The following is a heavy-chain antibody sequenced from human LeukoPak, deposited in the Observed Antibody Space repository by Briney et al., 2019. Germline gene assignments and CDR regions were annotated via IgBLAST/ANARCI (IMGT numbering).Heavy chain of an antibody. Sequence: GGSLRLSCAASGFTFSSYEMNWVRQAQGKGLEWVSYISSSGSTIYYADSVKGRFTISRDNAKNSLYLQMNSLRAEDTAVYYCARGRSSGRLYYFDYWGQGTLVTVSS. CDR3: ARGRSSGRLYYFDY. CDR2: ISSSGSTI. CDR1: GFTFSSYE. J-gene: IGHJ4*02. V-gene: IGHV3-48*03. D-gene: IGHD6-19*01.